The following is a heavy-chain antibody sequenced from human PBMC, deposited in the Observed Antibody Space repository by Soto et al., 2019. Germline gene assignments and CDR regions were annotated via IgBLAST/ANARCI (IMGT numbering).Heavy chain of an antibody. V-gene: IGHV4-39*01. CDR1: GGSISSSSYY. Sequence: PSGALSLTCTVSGGSISSSSYYWGWIRQPPGKGLEWIGSIYYSGSTYYNPSLKSRVTISVDTSKNQFSLKLSSVTAADTAVYYCARHMPFYGYNYYGMDVWGQGTTVTVSS. CDR2: IYYSGST. J-gene: IGHJ6*02. D-gene: IGHD3-10*01. CDR3: ARHMPFYGYNYYGMDV.